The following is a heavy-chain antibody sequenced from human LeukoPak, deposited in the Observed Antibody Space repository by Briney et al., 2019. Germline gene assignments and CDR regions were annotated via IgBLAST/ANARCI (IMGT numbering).Heavy chain of an antibody. CDR2: ISGGGVST. CDR3: ARDGVTTGKNDAFDI. J-gene: IGHJ3*02. D-gene: IGHD4-17*01. Sequence: GGSLRLSCAASGFTFSNFAMTWVRQAPGKGLECVSLISGGGVSTYYADSVKGRFTISRDNSKDTLYLQMTSLRAEDTAVYYCARDGVTTGKNDAFDIWGQGTMVTVSS. V-gene: IGHV3-23*01. CDR1: GFTFSNFA.